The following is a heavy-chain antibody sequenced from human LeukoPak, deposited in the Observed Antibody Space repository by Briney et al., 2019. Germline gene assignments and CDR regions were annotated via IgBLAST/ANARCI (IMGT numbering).Heavy chain of an antibody. J-gene: IGHJ6*02. Sequence: GGSLRLSCAASGLTFSSSWMDWVRQAPGKGLEWVASINPDGNKKYSADSVKGRFTISRDNAKNSLYLQMNSLRAEDTAVYYCARDPGIAAAGNYYGMDVWGQGPTVTVSS. D-gene: IGHD6-13*01. CDR2: INPDGNKK. V-gene: IGHV3-7*01. CDR1: GLTFSSSW. CDR3: ARDPGIAAAGNYYGMDV.